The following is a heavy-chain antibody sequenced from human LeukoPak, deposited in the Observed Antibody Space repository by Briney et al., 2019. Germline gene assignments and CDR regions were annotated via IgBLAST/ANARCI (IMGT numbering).Heavy chain of an antibody. CDR2: IQQDGSAR. Sequence: PGGSLRLSCAGSGFTFSKHWMSWVRQAPGKGLEWVAIIQQDGSARSYVDSVKGRFTISRDNAKDSLFLQMDSLRADDTAVYYCARIGWPSNGGWYLGYWGQGTLVTVSS. D-gene: IGHD6-19*01. CDR1: GFTFSKHW. J-gene: IGHJ4*02. CDR3: ARIGWPSNGGWYLGY. V-gene: IGHV3-7*01.